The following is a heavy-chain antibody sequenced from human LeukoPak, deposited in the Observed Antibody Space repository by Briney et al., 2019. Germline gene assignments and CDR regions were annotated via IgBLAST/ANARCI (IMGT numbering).Heavy chain of an antibody. CDR3: AREGGPYRPLDY. CDR2: VHLGGST. J-gene: IGHJ4*02. V-gene: IGHV4-4*02. Sequence: PSETLSLTCGVSGGSISSTNWWTWVRQPPGKGLEWIGEVHLGGSTNYNPSLESRVTISVDKSENHISLKLTSVTAADTAVYYCAREGGPYRPLDYSGQGTLVTVPS. CDR1: GGSISSTNW.